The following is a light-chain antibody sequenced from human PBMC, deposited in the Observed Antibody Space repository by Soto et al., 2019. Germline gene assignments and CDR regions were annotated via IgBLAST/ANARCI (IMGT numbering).Light chain of an antibody. CDR2: GAS. Sequence: EIVLTQSPGTLSLSPGERATLSCRASQSVSSSYLAWYQQKPGQAPRLLIYGASSRATGIPDRFSGSGSGTDCTLTISRLEPEDFAVYYCQQYGSSRGYTFVQGTKLEIK. V-gene: IGKV3-20*01. CDR1: QSVSSSY. J-gene: IGKJ2*01. CDR3: QQYGSSRGYT.